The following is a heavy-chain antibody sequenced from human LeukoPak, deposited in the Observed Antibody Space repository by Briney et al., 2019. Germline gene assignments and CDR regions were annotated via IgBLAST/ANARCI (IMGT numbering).Heavy chain of an antibody. CDR2: IYYSGST. J-gene: IGHJ4*02. CDR3: ARAPHGDLDY. CDR1: GGSISSYY. V-gene: IGHV4-39*07. Sequence: SETLSLTCTVSGGSISSYYWSWIRQPPGKGLEWIGSIYYSGSTYYNPSLKSRVTISVDTSKNQFSLKLSSVTAADTAVYYCARAPHGDLDYWGQGTLVTVSS. D-gene: IGHD7-27*01.